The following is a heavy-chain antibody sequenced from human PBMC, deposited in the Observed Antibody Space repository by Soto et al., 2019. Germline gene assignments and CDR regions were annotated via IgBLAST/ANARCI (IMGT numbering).Heavy chain of an antibody. V-gene: IGHV4-30-2*01. D-gene: IGHD2-15*01. CDR3: ARGKVVAAPH. CDR2: IYHSGST. CDR1: GGSISSGGYS. Sequence: QLQLQESGSGLVKPSQHLYLTCSVSGGSISSGGYSWSWIRQPPGKGLEWIGYIYHSGSTYYNPSLRSRVTRSVDRSKNQFPLKMSAVNAADTAVYYCARGKVVAAPHWGQGTLVTFSS. J-gene: IGHJ4*02.